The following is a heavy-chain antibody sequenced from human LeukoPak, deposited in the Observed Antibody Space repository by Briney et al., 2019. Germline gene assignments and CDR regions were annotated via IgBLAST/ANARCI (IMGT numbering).Heavy chain of an antibody. D-gene: IGHD3-22*01. CDR3: AKHGDSYDGSSPFDH. J-gene: IGHJ4*02. Sequence: GGSLRLSCAASGFTFSRYGMHWVRQTPGKGLEWVAFIRFDGSNKDYADSVKGRFTISRDNSRNTMYLQINSLRPEDRAVYYCAKHGDSYDGSSPFDHWGQGTLVTVSS. CDR2: IRFDGSNK. CDR1: GFTFSRYG. V-gene: IGHV3-30*02.